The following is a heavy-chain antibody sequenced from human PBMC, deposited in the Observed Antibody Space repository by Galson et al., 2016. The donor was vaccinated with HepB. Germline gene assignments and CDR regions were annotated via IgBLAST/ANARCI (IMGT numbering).Heavy chain of an antibody. J-gene: IGHJ4*02. CDR2: IYWDDDK. Sequence: PALVKPTQTLTLTCTFSGFSLITDRVRVGWIRQPPGKTLEWLALIYWDDDKRYSPSLRRRLTIIKDTSKNQVVLTMTNMDPMDTGTYYCAHGSAQDYGDYRFDYWGQGIQVTVSS. V-gene: IGHV2-5*02. D-gene: IGHD4-17*01. CDR3: AHGSAQDYGDYRFDY. CDR1: GFSLITDRVR.